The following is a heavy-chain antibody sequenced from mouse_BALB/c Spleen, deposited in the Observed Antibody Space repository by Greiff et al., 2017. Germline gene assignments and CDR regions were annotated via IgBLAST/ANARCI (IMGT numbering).Heavy chain of an antibody. D-gene: IGHD1-1*01. V-gene: IGHV2-9-2*01. Sequence: VQVVESGPGLVAPSQSLSITCTVSGFSLTSYDISWIRQPPGKGLEWLGVIWTGGGTNYNSAFMSRLSISKDNSKSQVFLKMNSLQTDDTAIYYCVRDQGYYGSSSYAMDYWGQGTSVTVSS. CDR2: IWTGGGT. J-gene: IGHJ4*01. CDR1: GFSLTSYD. CDR3: VRDQGYYGSSSYAMDY.